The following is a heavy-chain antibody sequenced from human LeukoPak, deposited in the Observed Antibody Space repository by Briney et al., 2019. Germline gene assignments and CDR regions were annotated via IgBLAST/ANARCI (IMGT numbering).Heavy chain of an antibody. J-gene: IGHJ4*02. CDR3: ATPRFDSSSWYNFDY. CDR2: FDPEDGET. CDR1: GYTLTELS. D-gene: IGHD6-13*01. V-gene: IGHV1-24*01. Sequence: GASVKVSCEVSGYTLTELSMHWVRQAPGKGLEWMGGFDPEDGETIYAQKFQGRVTMTEDTSTDTAYMELSSLRSEDTAVYYCATPRFDSSSWYNFDYWGQGTLVTVSS.